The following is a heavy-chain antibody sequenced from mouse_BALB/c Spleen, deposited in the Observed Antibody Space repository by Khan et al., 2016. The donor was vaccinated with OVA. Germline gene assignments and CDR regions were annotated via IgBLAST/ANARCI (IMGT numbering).Heavy chain of an antibody. CDR3: ARDGNYMDY. Sequence: EVQLQESGPDLVKPSQSLSLTCTVTGYSITSGYSWHWIRQFPGNKLEWMAYIYFSGSINYSPSLKSRLSVTRDTSKNQFFLQLNSVTTEDTATYYCARDGNYMDYWGQGTSVTVSS. J-gene: IGHJ4*01. V-gene: IGHV3-1*02. CDR2: IYFSGSI. CDR1: GYSITSGYS. D-gene: IGHD2-1*01.